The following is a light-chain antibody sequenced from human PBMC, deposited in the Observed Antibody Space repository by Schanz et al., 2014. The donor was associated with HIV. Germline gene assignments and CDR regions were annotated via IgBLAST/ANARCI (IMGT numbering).Light chain of an antibody. CDR1: SSDVGGYDY. CDR2: DVT. CDR3: SSYANTDTVL. V-gene: IGLV2-14*03. Sequence: QSALTQPASVSGSPGQSITISCTGDSSDVGGYDYVSWYQQHPGKAPKLIIYDVTNRPSGISPRFSGSKSGVTASLTISGLQSEDEADYYCSSYANTDTVLFGGGTKVTVL. J-gene: IGLJ2*01.